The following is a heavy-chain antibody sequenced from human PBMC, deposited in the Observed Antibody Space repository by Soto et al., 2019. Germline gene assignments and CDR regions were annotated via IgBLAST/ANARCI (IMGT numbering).Heavy chain of an antibody. CDR1: GGTFSSYA. V-gene: IGHV1-69*13. CDR2: IIPIFGTA. D-gene: IGHD2-2*01. Sequence: ASVKVSFKASGGTFSSYAISWVRQAPGQGLEWMGGIIPIFGTANYAQKFQGRVTITADESTSTAYMELSSLRSEDTAVYYCASWDCSSTSCYPYYYGMDVWGQGTTVPSP. J-gene: IGHJ6*02. CDR3: ASWDCSSTSCYPYYYGMDV.